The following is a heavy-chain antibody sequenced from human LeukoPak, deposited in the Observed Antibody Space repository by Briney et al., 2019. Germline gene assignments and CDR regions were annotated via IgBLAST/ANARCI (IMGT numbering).Heavy chain of an antibody. CDR1: GITFSSYG. V-gene: IGHV3-30*02. D-gene: IGHD1-26*01. Sequence: QAGGSLRLSCVASGITFSSYGMHWVRQAPGKGLEWVAFIRFDGSNRYYADSVKGRFTISRDNSKNTVYLQMNSLRAEDTAVYYCAKGGGLNFGSYYYWGQGTLVTVSS. CDR3: AKGGGLNFGSYYY. J-gene: IGHJ4*02. CDR2: IRFDGSNR.